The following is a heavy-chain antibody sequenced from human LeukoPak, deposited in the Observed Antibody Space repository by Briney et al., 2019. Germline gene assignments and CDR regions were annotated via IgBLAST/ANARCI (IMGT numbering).Heavy chain of an antibody. Sequence: PSETLSLTCTVSGGSISSSSYYWGWIRQPPGKGLEWIGSIYYSGSTYYNPSLKSRATISVDTSKNQFSLKLNSVTAADTAVYYCARGRDGYNFLNRGEYYYFDYWGQGTLVTVSS. CDR3: ARGRDGYNFLNRGEYYYFDY. D-gene: IGHD5-24*01. CDR1: GGSISSSSYY. CDR2: IYYSGST. J-gene: IGHJ4*02. V-gene: IGHV4-39*07.